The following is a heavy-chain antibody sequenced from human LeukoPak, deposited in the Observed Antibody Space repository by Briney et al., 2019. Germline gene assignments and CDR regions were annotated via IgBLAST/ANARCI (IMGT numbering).Heavy chain of an antibody. Sequence: AGGSLRLPCAASGFTFTDSAMTWVRQAPGKGLEWVSAISTSGGDTIYTDSVKDRFTISRDNSRNTLYLQMNSLRAEDTAIYYCAKGGNYAPLDYWGQGTLVTVSS. CDR3: AKGGNYAPLDY. V-gene: IGHV3-23*01. CDR2: ISTSGGDT. D-gene: IGHD1-7*01. CDR1: GFTFTDSA. J-gene: IGHJ4*02.